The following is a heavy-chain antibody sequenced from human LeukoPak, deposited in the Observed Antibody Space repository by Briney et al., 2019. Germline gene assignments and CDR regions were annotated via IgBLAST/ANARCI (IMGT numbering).Heavy chain of an antibody. V-gene: IGHV4-59*12. Sequence: SETLSLTCTVSGGSISSYYWSWIRQPPGKGLEWIGYINYSGSTNYNPSLKSRVTISVDTSKNQFSLKLSSVTAADTAVYYCAREGVEMATIIDYWGQGTLVTVSS. J-gene: IGHJ4*02. D-gene: IGHD5-24*01. CDR1: GGSISSYY. CDR2: INYSGST. CDR3: AREGVEMATIIDY.